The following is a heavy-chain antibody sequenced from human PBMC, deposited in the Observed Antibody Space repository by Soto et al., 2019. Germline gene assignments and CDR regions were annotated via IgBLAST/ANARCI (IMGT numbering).Heavy chain of an antibody. CDR2: ITYTGVST. V-gene: IGHV3-23*01. CDR3: AKSSVWYPYFDS. D-gene: IGHD6-13*01. Sequence: PGGSLRLSCAASEFSFDEAAMSWVRQAPGKGLEWVSSITYTGVSTYYADSVKGRFTISRDNSRDTLFLQMNSLRAEDTAIYYCAKSSVWYPYFDSWGQGTLVTVSS. J-gene: IGHJ4*02. CDR1: EFSFDEAA.